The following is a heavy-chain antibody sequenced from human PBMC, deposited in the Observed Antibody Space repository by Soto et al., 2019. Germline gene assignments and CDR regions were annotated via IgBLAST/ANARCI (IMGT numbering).Heavy chain of an antibody. CDR1: GGSISSGGYY. Sequence: SETLSLTCTVSGGSISSGGYYWSWIRQHPGKGLEWIGYIYYSGSTYYNPSLKSRVTISVDTSKNQFSLKLSSVTAADTAVYYCARDSLQSGFDYWGQGTLVTVPS. V-gene: IGHV4-31*03. J-gene: IGHJ4*02. D-gene: IGHD1-1*01. CDR3: ARDSLQSGFDY. CDR2: IYYSGST.